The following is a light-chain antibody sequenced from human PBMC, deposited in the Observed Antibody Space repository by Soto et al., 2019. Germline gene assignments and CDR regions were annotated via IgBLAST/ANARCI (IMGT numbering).Light chain of an antibody. V-gene: IGLV1-44*01. CDR2: NND. Sequence: QSVLTQPPSASGTPGQRVTISCSGSSSNIGGNTVTWYHHLPGTAPKVLIYNNDQRPSGVPDRVSGSESGTSASLTISGLQSEDEADYYCAAWDDSLNGPMFGGGTKVTVL. J-gene: IGLJ3*02. CDR3: AAWDDSLNGPM. CDR1: SSNIGGNT.